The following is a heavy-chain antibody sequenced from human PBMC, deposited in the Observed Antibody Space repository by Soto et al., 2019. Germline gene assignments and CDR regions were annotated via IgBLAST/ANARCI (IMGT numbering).Heavy chain of an antibody. CDR3: AREKTLAVGFDY. CDR2: ISSSSSYI. V-gene: IGHV3-21*01. J-gene: IGHJ4*02. CDR1: GFTFSSYS. Sequence: GGSLRLSCAASGFTFSSYSMNWVRQAPGKGLEWVSSISSSSSYIYYADSVKGRFTISRDNAKNSLYLQMNSLRAEDTAVYYCAREKTLAVGFDYWGQGTLVTVSS. D-gene: IGHD1-26*01.